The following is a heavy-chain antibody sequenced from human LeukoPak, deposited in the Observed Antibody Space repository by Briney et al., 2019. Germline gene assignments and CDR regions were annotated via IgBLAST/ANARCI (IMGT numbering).Heavy chain of an antibody. Sequence: PSETLSLTCAVYGGSFSGYYWSWIRQPPGKGLEWIGEINHGGSTNYNPSLKSRVTISVDTSKNQFSLKLSSVPAADTAVYYCARGVRRYYDRSGYGRWFDPWGQGTLVTVSS. V-gene: IGHV4-34*01. CDR3: ARGVRRYYDRSGYGRWFDP. CDR2: INHGGST. J-gene: IGHJ5*02. D-gene: IGHD3-22*01. CDR1: GGSFSGYY.